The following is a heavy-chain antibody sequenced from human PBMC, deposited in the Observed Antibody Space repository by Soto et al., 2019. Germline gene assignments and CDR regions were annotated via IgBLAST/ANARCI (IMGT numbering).Heavy chain of an antibody. CDR3: ARGYGSGSYVFDY. J-gene: IGHJ4*02. CDR1: GFTFSSYG. V-gene: IGHV3-33*01. D-gene: IGHD3-10*01. Sequence: QVQLVESGGGVAQPGRSLRLPCAASGFTFSSYGMHWVRQAPGKGLEWVAVIWYNGRYKYYADSVKGRFTISRDNSKNTLYLQMDSLRAEATAVYYCARGYGSGSYVFDYWGQGTLVTVSS. CDR2: IWYNGRYK.